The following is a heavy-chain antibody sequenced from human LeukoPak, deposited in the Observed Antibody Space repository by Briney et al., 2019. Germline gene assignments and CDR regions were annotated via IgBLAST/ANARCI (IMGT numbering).Heavy chain of an antibody. J-gene: IGHJ4*02. CDR3: ARVGYGGTWYVDY. Sequence: GGSLRLSCAASGFTFSSYWMHWVREAPGKGLVWVSRINTDGSSTSYADSVKGRFTISRDSAKNTLYLQMNSLRAEDTAVYYCARVGYGGTWYVDYWGQGTLVTVSS. CDR1: GFTFSSYW. CDR2: INTDGSST. V-gene: IGHV3-74*01. D-gene: IGHD6-13*01.